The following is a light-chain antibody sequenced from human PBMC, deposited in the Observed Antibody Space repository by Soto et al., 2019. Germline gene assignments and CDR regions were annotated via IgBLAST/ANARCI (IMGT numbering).Light chain of an antibody. J-gene: IGKJ1*01. Sequence: EIVMTQSPATLSVSPGERATLSCRASQTINNYLAWYQHKPGQAPRLLISGASTRATGIPARFSGSGSGTDFTLTISSLQSEDFAIYYCLQYNNWPPWTFGQGTKVEMK. CDR2: GAS. CDR3: LQYNNWPPWT. V-gene: IGKV3-15*01. CDR1: QTINNY.